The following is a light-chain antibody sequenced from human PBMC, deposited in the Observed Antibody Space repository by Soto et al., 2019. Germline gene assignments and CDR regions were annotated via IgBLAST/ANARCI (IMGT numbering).Light chain of an antibody. CDR3: QQSYSTTWT. V-gene: IGKV1-39*01. CDR2: AAS. CDR1: QSISSY. Sequence: DIQMTQSPSSLSASIGDRVTITCRASQSISSYLNWYQQKPGKAPKLLIYAASSLHSGVPSRFSGSGSGTDFTLTISSLQSEDFATYYCQQSYSTTWTFGQGTKVDIK. J-gene: IGKJ1*01.